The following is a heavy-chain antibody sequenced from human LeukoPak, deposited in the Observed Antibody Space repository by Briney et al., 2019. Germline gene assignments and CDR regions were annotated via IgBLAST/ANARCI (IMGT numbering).Heavy chain of an antibody. CDR3: ANSPRGYSYGTRQFDY. D-gene: IGHD5-18*01. Sequence: GGSLRLSCAASGFTFSSYAMSWVRQAPGKGLEWVSAISGSGGSTYYADSVKGLFTISRDNSKNTLYLQMNSLRAEDTAVYYCANSPRGYSYGTRQFDYWGQGTLVTVSS. V-gene: IGHV3-23*01. CDR1: GFTFSSYA. CDR2: ISGSGGST. J-gene: IGHJ4*02.